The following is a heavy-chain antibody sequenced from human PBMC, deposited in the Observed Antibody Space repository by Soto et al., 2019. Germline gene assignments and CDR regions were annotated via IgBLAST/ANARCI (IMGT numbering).Heavy chain of an antibody. J-gene: IGHJ6*03. CDR1: GGSFSGYY. CDR3: ARGKGGVFGGVMSPYYYYYRDV. V-gene: IGHV4-34*01. CDR2: INHSGST. D-gene: IGHD3-16*01. Sequence: SETLSLTCAVYGGSFSGYYWSWIRQPPGKGLEWIGEINHSGSTNYNPSLKSRVTISVDTSKNQFSLKLSSVTAADTAVYYCARGKGGVFGGVMSPYYYYYRDVGGKGTTVTVSS.